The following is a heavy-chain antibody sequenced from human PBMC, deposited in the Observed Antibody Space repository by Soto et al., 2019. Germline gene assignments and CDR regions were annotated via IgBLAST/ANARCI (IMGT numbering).Heavy chain of an antibody. CDR2: ISGSGGST. CDR1: GFTFSSYA. J-gene: IGHJ6*03. CDR3: AKDKNSRIYYYYMDV. V-gene: IGHV3-23*01. Sequence: GSLRLSCAASGFTFSSYAMSWVRQAPGKGLEWVSAISGSGGSTYYAGSVKGRFTISRDNSKNTLYLQMNSLRAEDTAVYYCAKDKNSRIYYYYMDVWGKGTTVTVSS.